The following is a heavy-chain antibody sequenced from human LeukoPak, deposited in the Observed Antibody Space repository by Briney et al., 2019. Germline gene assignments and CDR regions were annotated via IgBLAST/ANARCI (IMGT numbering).Heavy chain of an antibody. CDR3: AKSGIEAAGSLVYFDY. CDR2: ISYDGSNK. CDR1: GVTFSSYV. J-gene: IGHJ4*02. D-gene: IGHD6-13*01. Sequence: GGSLRLSGAASGVTFSSYVMHWVRQAPGKGLECVAIISYDGSNKYYTDSVKGRFTISRDNSKNTLYLQMNSLRAEDTAVYYRAKSGIEAAGSLVYFDYWGQGTLVTASS. V-gene: IGHV3-30*18.